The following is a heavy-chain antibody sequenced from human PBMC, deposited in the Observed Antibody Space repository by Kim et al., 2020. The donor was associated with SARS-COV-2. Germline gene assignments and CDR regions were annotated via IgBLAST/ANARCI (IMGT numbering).Heavy chain of an antibody. V-gene: IGHV3-48*03. CDR3: ALGDTDYYYYGMDV. J-gene: IGHJ6*02. Sequence: AASVNGRFTIARDNAKNSLYLQMNGLRAEDTAVYYCALGDTDYYYYGMDVWGQGTTVTVSS. D-gene: IGHD4-17*01.